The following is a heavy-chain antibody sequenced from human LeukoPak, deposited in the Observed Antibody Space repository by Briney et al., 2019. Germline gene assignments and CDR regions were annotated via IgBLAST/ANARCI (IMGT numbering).Heavy chain of an antibody. V-gene: IGHV3-7*01. CDR1: GFTFSDYW. CDR2: MKQDGSEK. D-gene: IGHD1-26*01. Sequence: GGSLRLSCAASGFTFSDYWMSWVRQVPGKGLEWVANMKQDGSEKYYVDSVKGRFAISRDNAKNSLYLQMNSLRAEDTAVYYCARDKIVGATNFDFWGQGTLVTVSS. CDR3: ARDKIVGATNFDF. J-gene: IGHJ4*02.